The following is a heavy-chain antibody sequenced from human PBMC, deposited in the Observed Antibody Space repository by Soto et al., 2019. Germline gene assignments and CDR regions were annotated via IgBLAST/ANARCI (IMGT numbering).Heavy chain of an antibody. V-gene: IGHV3-23*01. CDR1: GFTFSSYA. J-gene: IGHJ4*02. CDR2: ISGSGGST. D-gene: IGHD3-10*01. Sequence: GGSLRLSCAASGFTFSSYAMSWVRQAPGKGLEWVSAISGSGGSTYYADSVKGRFTISRDNSKNTLYLQMNSLRAEDTAVYYCAKDSAMVRGVMARPQDYWGQGTLVTVSS. CDR3: AKDSAMVRGVMARPQDY.